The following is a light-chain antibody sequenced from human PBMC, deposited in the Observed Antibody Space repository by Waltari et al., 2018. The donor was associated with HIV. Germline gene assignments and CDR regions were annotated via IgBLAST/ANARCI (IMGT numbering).Light chain of an antibody. CDR3: QQRTKWPT. Sequence: EIVLTQSPATLSLSPGERANLSCRASQSVFTYLAWYQQKPGQAPRLPIYAASNRATGIPARFSASGSGTDFTLTISSLEPEDFAVYFCQQRTKWPTFGGGTKVEIK. CDR1: QSVFTY. J-gene: IGKJ4*01. CDR2: AAS. V-gene: IGKV3-11*01.